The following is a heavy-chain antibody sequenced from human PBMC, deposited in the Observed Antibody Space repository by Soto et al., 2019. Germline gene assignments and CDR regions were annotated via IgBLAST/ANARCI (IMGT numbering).Heavy chain of an antibody. CDR3: ARGRRMELTPVHFDY. CDR1: GGSFSGYY. J-gene: IGHJ4*02. Sequence: SETLSLTCAVYGGSFSGYYWSWIRQPPGKGLEWIGEINHSGSTNYNPSLKSRVTISVDTSKNQFSLKLSSVTAADTAVYYCARGRRMELTPVHFDYWGQGTLVTV. V-gene: IGHV4-34*01. CDR2: INHSGST. D-gene: IGHD4-17*01.